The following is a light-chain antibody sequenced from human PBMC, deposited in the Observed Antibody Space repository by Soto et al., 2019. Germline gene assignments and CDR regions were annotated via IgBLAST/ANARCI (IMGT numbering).Light chain of an antibody. V-gene: IGLV2-14*01. CDR2: EVN. J-gene: IGLJ3*02. CDR1: SSDVGGYKF. Sequence: QSVLTQPASVSASPGQSITISCTGTSSDVGGYKFVSWYQHHPGKAPKLMIYEVNNRPSGVSNRFSGSKSCNTASLTISGLQPEDEADYYCLSYTSANTRVFGGGTKLTVL. CDR3: LSYTSANTRV.